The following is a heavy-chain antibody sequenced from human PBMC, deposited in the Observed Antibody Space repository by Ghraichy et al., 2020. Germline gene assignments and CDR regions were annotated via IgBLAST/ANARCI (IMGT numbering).Heavy chain of an antibody. D-gene: IGHD6-25*01. Sequence: SETLSLTCAVYGGSFSGYYWSWIRQPPGKGLEWIGEINHSGSTNYNPSLKSRVTISVDTSKNQFSLKLSSVTAADTAGDYCARGRRSSDNWFDPWGQGTLVTVSS. V-gene: IGHV4-34*01. J-gene: IGHJ5*02. CDR1: GGSFSGYY. CDR3: ARGRRSSDNWFDP. CDR2: INHSGST.